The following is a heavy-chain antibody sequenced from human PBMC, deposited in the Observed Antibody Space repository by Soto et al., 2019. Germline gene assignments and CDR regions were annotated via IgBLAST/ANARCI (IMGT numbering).Heavy chain of an antibody. CDR3: ARGGGVGVAGSAAFDM. CDR1: GYPVTAYY. D-gene: IGHD3-3*01. Sequence: QLHLVQSGAVVKKPGASVTVSCSASGYPVTAYYMHWVRQAPGRGLEWMGGINPATGAAKYTQTFQGRDTMTRDTSTSTVFMELSGLTSEDTAVFSCARGGGVGVAGSAAFDMWGQGTLVTVSS. CDR2: INPATGAA. J-gene: IGHJ3*02. V-gene: IGHV1-2*02.